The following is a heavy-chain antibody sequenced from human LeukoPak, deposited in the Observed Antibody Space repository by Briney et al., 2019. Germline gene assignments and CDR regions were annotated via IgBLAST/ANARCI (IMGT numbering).Heavy chain of an antibody. CDR3: ARVGGIAAHYCFDY. V-gene: IGHV4-34*01. CDR1: GGSFSGYY. CDR2: INHSGST. Sequence: WETLSLTCAVYGGSFSGYYWSWIRQPPGKGLEWIGEINHSGSTNYNPSLKSRVTISEDTSKNQFSLKLSSVTAADTAVYYCARVGGIAAHYCFDYWGQGTLVTVSS. D-gene: IGHD6-13*01. J-gene: IGHJ4*02.